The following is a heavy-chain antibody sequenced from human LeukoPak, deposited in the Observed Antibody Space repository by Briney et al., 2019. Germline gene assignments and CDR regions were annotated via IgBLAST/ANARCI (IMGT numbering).Heavy chain of an antibody. CDR2: ISGSGGST. J-gene: IGHJ4*02. V-gene: IGHV3-23*01. CDR3: AKGSIAARQTFLFDY. CDR1: GFTFSSYA. Sequence: GGSLRLSCAASGFTFSSYAMSWVRQAPGKGLEWVSAISGSGGSTYYADSVKGRFTISRGNSKNTLYLQMNSLRAEDTAVYYCAKGSIAARQTFLFDYWGQGTLVTVSS. D-gene: IGHD6-6*01.